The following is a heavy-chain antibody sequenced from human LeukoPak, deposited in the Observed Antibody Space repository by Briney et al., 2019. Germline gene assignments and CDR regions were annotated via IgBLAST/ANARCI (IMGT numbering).Heavy chain of an antibody. CDR3: ARGHYDILTASYKWTPDY. V-gene: IGHV3-21*06. CDR2: ITSGGTYT. D-gene: IGHD3-9*01. Sequence: GGSLRLSCAASGFTFSTYNMNWVRQDPGKGLEWVSSITSGGTYTYYADSVKGRFTTSRDNAKNSLSLQLSSLRAEDTAVYYCARGHYDILTASYKWTPDYWGQGILVTVSS. J-gene: IGHJ4*02. CDR1: GFTFSTYN.